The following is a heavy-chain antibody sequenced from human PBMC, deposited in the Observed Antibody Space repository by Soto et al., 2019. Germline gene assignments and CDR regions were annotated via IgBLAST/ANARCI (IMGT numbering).Heavy chain of an antibody. D-gene: IGHD3-22*01. J-gene: IGHJ4*02. V-gene: IGHV3-66*01. CDR2: IYSGGST. Sequence: PGGSLRLSCAASGFTVSSNYMSWVRQAPGKGLEWVSVIYSGGSTYYADSVKGRFTISRDNSKNTLYLQMNSLRAEDTAVYYCARDQAEYYYDSSGFSSWGQGTLVTVSS. CDR3: ARDQAEYYYDSSGFSS. CDR1: GFTVSSNY.